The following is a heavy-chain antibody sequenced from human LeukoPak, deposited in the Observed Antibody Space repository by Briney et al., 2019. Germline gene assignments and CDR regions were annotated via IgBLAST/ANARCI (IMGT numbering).Heavy chain of an antibody. Sequence: GGSLRLSCAASGFTFASYAMHWVRQAPGKGLEWVSGISWNSGSIGYAVSVKGRFTISRDNAKNSLYLQMNSLRAEDMALYYCALSGGDSFDYWGQGTLVTVSS. CDR2: ISWNSGSI. CDR3: ALSGGDSFDY. CDR1: GFTFASYA. V-gene: IGHV3-9*03. D-gene: IGHD3-10*01. J-gene: IGHJ4*02.